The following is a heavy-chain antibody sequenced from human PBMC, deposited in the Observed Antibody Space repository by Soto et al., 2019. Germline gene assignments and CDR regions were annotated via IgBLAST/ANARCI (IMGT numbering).Heavy chain of an antibody. CDR2: IWNDGSNK. D-gene: IGHD2-2*01. CDR3: ARALANDCSSTSCYPYGMDV. Sequence: GGSLRLSXAASGFSFSNYGMYWVRQAPGKGLEWVAVIWNDGSNKYSADSVKGRFTISRDNSKNTVCLQMNSLRAEDTAVYYCARALANDCSSTSCYPYGMDVWGQGTTVTVSS. CDR1: GFSFSNYG. J-gene: IGHJ6*02. V-gene: IGHV3-33*01.